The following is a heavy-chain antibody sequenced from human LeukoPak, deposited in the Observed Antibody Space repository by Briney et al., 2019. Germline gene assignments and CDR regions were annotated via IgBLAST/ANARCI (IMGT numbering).Heavy chain of an antibody. V-gene: IGHV3-48*01. CDR3: ARDRYTSGWAHFDY. CDR2: ISSSSSII. Sequence: GGSLRLSCAASGFTFSSYSMNWVRQAPGKGLEWVSYISSSSSIIYYADSVRGRFTISRDNAKNSLYLQMNSLRAEDTAVYYCARDRYTSGWAHFDYWGQGTLVTVSS. D-gene: IGHD6-19*01. CDR1: GFTFSSYS. J-gene: IGHJ4*02.